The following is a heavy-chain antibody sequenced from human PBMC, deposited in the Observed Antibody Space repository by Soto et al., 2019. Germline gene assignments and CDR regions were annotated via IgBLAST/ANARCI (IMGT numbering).Heavy chain of an antibody. CDR3: ARMGYYDSSGHIDY. CDR2: INPNSGGT. J-gene: IGHJ4*02. CDR1: GYTFTGYY. D-gene: IGHD3-22*01. Sequence: ASVKVSCKASGYTFTGYYMHWVRQAPGQGLEWMGWINPNSGGTNYAQKLQGWVTMTTDTSISTAYMELRRLRSGDTAVYYCARMGYYDSSGHIDYWGQGTLVTVSS. V-gene: IGHV1-2*04.